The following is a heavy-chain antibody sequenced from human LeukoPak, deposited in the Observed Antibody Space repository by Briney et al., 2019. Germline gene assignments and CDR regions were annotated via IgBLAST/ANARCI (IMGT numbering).Heavy chain of an antibody. D-gene: IGHD3-22*01. CDR2: ISGSGGST. V-gene: IGHV3-23*01. CDR3: AKPTTAPYYYDSSGYYWGYFDY. Sequence: GGSLRLSCAASGFSFSSYWMSWVRQAPGKGLEWVSAISGSGGSTYYADSVKGRFTISRDNSKNTLYLQMNSLRAEDTAVYYCAKPTTAPYYYDSSGYYWGYFDYWGQGTLVTVSS. J-gene: IGHJ4*02. CDR1: GFSFSSYW.